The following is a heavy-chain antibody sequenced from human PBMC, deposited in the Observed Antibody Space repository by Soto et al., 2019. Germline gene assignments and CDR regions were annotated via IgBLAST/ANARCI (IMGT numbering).Heavy chain of an antibody. CDR3: ARPMYSSSWNDDAFDI. J-gene: IGHJ3*02. CDR1: GFTFSSYS. CDR2: ISSSSSYI. D-gene: IGHD6-13*01. V-gene: IGHV3-21*01. Sequence: GGSLRLSCAASGFTFSSYSMNWVRQAPGKGLEWVSSISSSSSYIYYADSVKGRFTISRDNAKNSLYLQMNSLRAEDTAVYYCARPMYSSSWNDDAFDIWGQGTMVTVSS.